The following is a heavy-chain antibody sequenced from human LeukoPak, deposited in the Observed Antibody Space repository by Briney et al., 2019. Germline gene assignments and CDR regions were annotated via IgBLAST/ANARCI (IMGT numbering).Heavy chain of an antibody. CDR2: ISSSSSYI. CDR1: GFTFSRYS. CDR3: ARDLVVSCPGYYSYGMDV. Sequence: GGSLRLSCAASGFTFSRYSMNWVRQAPGKGLEWVSSISSSSSYIYYADSVKGRFTISRDNSKNTLYLQMNSLRAEDTAVYYGARDLVVSCPGYYSYGMDVWGKGTTVTVSS. D-gene: IGHD6-13*01. V-gene: IGHV3-21*04. J-gene: IGHJ6*04.